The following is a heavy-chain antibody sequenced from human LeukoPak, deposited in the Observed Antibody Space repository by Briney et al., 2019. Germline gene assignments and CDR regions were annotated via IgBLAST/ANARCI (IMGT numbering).Heavy chain of an antibody. CDR1: GGSLSGCY. CDR3: ARGYSSSWYNPGRVVYGMDV. CDR2: INHSGST. V-gene: IGHV4-34*01. Sequence: SETLSLTCAVYGGSLSGCYWRWMRQPPGKGLECIGEINHSGSTNYNPCLKSRVTISVDTSKIQFSMTLSSVTAADTAVYYCARGYSSSWYNPGRVVYGMDVWGQGTTVTVSS. J-gene: IGHJ6*02. D-gene: IGHD6-13*01.